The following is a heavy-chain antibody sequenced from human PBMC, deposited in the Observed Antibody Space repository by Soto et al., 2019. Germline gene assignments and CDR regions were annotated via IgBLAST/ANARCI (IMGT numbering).Heavy chain of an antibody. J-gene: IGHJ4*02. V-gene: IGHV4-4*02. Sequence: QVRLQESGPGLVKPSGTLSLTCLVSGGSMSSPNWWSWVRQAPGKGLEWIAEMHHSGATNYNPSLKSRVIISTDKSKNQFSLNLSSVTAADTAVYYCATGSLYYYGSGGMWDSWGRGALVTVSS. CDR1: GGSMSSPNW. D-gene: IGHD3-10*01. CDR3: ATGSLYYYGSGGMWDS. CDR2: MHHSGAT.